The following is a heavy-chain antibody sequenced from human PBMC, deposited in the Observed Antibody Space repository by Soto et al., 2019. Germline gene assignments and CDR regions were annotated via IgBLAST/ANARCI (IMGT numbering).Heavy chain of an antibody. CDR2: IYYGGSA. V-gene: IGHV4-39*01. CDR3: ARATSTNWFDP. CDR1: GGSISTNGDF. J-gene: IGHJ5*02. Sequence: PSETLSLTCTVSGGSISTNGDFWAWIRQPPGKGLEWIGTIYYGGSAYYNPSLKSRVTMSVATSKNQFSLKVNSVIAADTALYYCARATSTNWFDPWGQGTLVTVSS.